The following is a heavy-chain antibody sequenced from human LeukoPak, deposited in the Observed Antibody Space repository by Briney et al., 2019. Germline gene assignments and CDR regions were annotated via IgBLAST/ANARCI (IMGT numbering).Heavy chain of an antibody. CDR1: GFTFSSYS. CDR2: ITSSSRYI. D-gene: IGHD3-22*01. CDR3: ARRSVAYSYDSSGYSPVYYFDY. Sequence: GGSLRLSCAASGFTFSSYSMNWVRQAPGKGLEWVSSITSSSRYIYYADSVKGRFTITRDNAKNSLYLQMNSLRAEDTAVYCCARRSVAYSYDSSGYSPVYYFDYWGQGTLVTVSS. V-gene: IGHV3-21*01. J-gene: IGHJ4*02.